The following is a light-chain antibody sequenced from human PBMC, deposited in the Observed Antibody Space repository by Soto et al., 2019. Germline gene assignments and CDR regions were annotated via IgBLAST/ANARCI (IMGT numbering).Light chain of an antibody. V-gene: IGLV2-8*01. CDR3: SSYAGSNNV. CDR1: SSDVGAYNY. Sequence: QSVLTQPPSASGSPGQSVTISCTGTSSDVGAYNYVSWYQQHPGKAPKLMIYEVSKRPSGVPGRFSGSKSGNTASLTVSGLQAEDEADYYCSSYAGSNNVFGTGTKVTVL. CDR2: EVS. J-gene: IGLJ1*01.